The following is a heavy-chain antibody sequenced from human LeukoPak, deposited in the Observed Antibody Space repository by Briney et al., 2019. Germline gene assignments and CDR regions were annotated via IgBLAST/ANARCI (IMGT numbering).Heavy chain of an antibody. CDR3: ARRFDS. CDR1: GFTVSTYE. J-gene: IGHJ4*02. V-gene: IGHV3-48*03. CDR2: ISSSGSTT. Sequence: GGSLRLSCATSGFTVSTYEMNWVRQAPGKGLEWVSYISSSGSTTYYADSVKGRFTISKDNAKNSLSLQMNSLRAEDTALYYCARRFDSWGQGTLVTVSS.